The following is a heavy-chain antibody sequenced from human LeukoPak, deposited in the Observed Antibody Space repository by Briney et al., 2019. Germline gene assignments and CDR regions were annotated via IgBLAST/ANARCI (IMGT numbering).Heavy chain of an antibody. D-gene: IGHD6-19*01. Sequence: PGGALRLSCAASGFTFSSYGMHWVRQAPGKGLEWVAVISYDGSNKYYADSVKGRFTISRDNSKNTLYLQMNSLRAEDTAVYYCARVGVSIAVVQNWFDPWGQGTLVTVSS. V-gene: IGHV3-30*03. CDR1: GFTFSSYG. CDR3: ARVGVSIAVVQNWFDP. J-gene: IGHJ5*02. CDR2: ISYDGSNK.